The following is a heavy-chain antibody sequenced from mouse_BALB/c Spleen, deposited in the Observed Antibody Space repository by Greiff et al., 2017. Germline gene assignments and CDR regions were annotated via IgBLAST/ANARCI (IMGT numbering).Heavy chain of an antibody. V-gene: IGHV1-31*01. CDR2: INPYNGAT. CDR1: GYSFTGYY. CDR3: ARCFRDYFDY. Sequence: EVQLQESGPDLVKPGASVKISCKASGYSFTGYYMHWVKQSHVKSLEWIGRINPYNGATSYNQNFKDKARLTVDKSSSTAYMELHSLTSEDSAVYYCARCFRDYFDYWGQGTTLTVSS. J-gene: IGHJ2*01.